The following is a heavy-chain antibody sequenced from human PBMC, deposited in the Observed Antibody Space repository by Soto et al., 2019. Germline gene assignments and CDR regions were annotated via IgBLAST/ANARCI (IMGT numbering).Heavy chain of an antibody. J-gene: IGHJ6*02. CDR2: ISAYNGST. Sequence: ASVKVSCKASGYTFTSYGISWVRQAPGQGLEWMGWISAYNGSTNYAQKLQGRVTMTTDTSTSTAYMELRSLRSDDTAVYYCARGPRGGFWSGYAFYYYYGMDVWGQGTTVTVSS. V-gene: IGHV1-18*04. CDR3: ARGPRGGFWSGYAFYYYYGMDV. D-gene: IGHD3-3*01. CDR1: GYTFTSYG.